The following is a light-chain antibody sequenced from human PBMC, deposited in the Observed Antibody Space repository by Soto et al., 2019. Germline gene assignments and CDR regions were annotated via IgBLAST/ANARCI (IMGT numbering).Light chain of an antibody. J-gene: IGLJ2*01. CDR3: AAWDDSLNGHVV. Sequence: QSVLTQPPSASGTPGQRVTISCSGSSSSIGSNTVNWYQQLPGTAPKLLIYTNSQRPSGVPDRFSGSKSGTSASLAISGLQSEDEADYYCAAWDDSLNGHVVFGGGTKLTVL. V-gene: IGLV1-44*01. CDR1: SSSIGSNT. CDR2: TNS.